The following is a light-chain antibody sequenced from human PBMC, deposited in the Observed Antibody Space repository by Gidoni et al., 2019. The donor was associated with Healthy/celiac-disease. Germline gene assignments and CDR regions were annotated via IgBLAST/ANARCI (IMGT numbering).Light chain of an antibody. J-gene: IGLJ1*01. CDR2: DVS. CDR3: SSYTSSSTRV. CDR1: SSDVGGYNY. V-gene: IGLV2-14*03. Sequence: QSALTQPASVSGSPGQSITLSCTGTSSDVGGYNYVSWYQQHPGKAPKLMIYDVSNRPPGVSNRFSGSKSGNTASLTISGLQAEDEADYYCSSYTSSSTRVFGTGTKVTVL.